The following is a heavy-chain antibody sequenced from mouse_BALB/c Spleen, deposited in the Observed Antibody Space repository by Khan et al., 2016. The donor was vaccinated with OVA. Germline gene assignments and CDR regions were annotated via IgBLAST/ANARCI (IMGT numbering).Heavy chain of an antibody. D-gene: IGHD1-1*02. CDR3: AKGLWSYYFALDY. CDR1: GFSLSDYG. Sequence: QVQLKQSGPGLVAPSQSLSITCTVSGFSLSDYGVSWIRQPPGKGLEWLGVIWGGGSTYYNSALKSRLSISKDNSKSQVFLKMNSQQTDDTAIYYCAKGLWSYYFALDYWGQGTSVTVSS. J-gene: IGHJ4*01. V-gene: IGHV2-6-5*01. CDR2: IWGGGST.